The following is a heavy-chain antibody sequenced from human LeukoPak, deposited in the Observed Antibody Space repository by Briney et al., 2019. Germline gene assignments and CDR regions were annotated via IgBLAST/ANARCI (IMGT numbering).Heavy chain of an antibody. CDR3: ARALTIFGVVSRFDY. Sequence: GGSLRLSCAASGFTFSSYSMNWVRQAPGKGLEWVSSISSSSSYIYYADSVKGRFTISRDNAKNSLYLQMNSLRAEDTAVYYCARALTIFGVVSRFDYWGQGTLVTVSS. J-gene: IGHJ4*02. D-gene: IGHD3-3*01. CDR2: ISSSSSYI. CDR1: GFTFSSYS. V-gene: IGHV3-21*01.